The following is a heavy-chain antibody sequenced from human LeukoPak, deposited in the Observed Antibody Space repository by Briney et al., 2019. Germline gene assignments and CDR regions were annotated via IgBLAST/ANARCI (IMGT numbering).Heavy chain of an antibody. CDR1: GGSISSGGYS. CDR2: IYHSGST. CDR3: ARGRGYSYGD. V-gene: IGHV4-30-2*01. D-gene: IGHD5-18*01. J-gene: IGHJ4*02. Sequence: PSQTLSLTCAVSGGSISSGGYSWSWIRQPPGKGLEWIGYIYHSGSTYYNPSLKSRVTISVDRSKNQFSLKLSSVTAAGTAVYYCARGRGYSYGDWGQGTLVTVSS.